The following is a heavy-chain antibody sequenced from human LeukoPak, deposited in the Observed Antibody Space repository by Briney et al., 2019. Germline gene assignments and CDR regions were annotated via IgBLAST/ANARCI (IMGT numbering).Heavy chain of an antibody. Sequence: GGSLRLSCAASGFTFRSYSMNWVRQAPGKGLEWVSSISSSSGYIYYADPVQGRFTISRENANNSLFLQMNSLGAEDTAVYYCARNYYDSSGYHDFWGQGTLVTVSS. CDR3: ARNYYDSSGYHDF. J-gene: IGHJ4*02. CDR2: ISSSSGYI. D-gene: IGHD3-22*01. V-gene: IGHV3-21*01. CDR1: GFTFRSYS.